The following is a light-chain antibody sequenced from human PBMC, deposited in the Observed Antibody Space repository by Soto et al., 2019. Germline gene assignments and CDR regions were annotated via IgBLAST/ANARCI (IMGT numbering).Light chain of an antibody. CDR1: QIINTW. CDR2: RAS. CDR3: QQYETYSGT. V-gene: IGKV1-5*03. J-gene: IGKJ3*01. Sequence: DIQMTQSPSSLSASVGDRVTITCRASQIINTWLAWYQQKPGKAPKLVIYRASNLVNGVQSRFSGSGSGTEFTLTISSLQPDDFSIYYCQQYETYSGTFGPGTKVHL.